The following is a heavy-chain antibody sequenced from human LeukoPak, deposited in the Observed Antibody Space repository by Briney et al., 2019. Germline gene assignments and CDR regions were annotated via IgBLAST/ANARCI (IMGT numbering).Heavy chain of an antibody. CDR1: GFTLSSYG. CDR3: AKDPTLLWFGELRYFDY. Sequence: GGSLRLSCAASGFTLSSYGMHWVRQAPGKGLEWVAFIRYDGSNKYYADSVKGRFTISRDNSKNTLYLQMNSLRAEDTAVYYCAKDPTLLWFGELRYFDYWGQGTLVTVSS. CDR2: IRYDGSNK. J-gene: IGHJ4*02. V-gene: IGHV3-30*02. D-gene: IGHD3-10*01.